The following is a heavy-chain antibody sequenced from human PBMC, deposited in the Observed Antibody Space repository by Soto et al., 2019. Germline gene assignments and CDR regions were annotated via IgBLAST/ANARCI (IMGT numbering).Heavy chain of an antibody. J-gene: IGHJ4*02. CDR1: GFMFSAYW. Sequence: EVQLVESGGRLVQPGGSLRLSCAASGFMFSAYWMSLVRQDPGKGLEWVATISGGASDKFYVDSVKGRFTISRDDSKNTLYLQMNSLRDEDTPVYYCVREDWHRFDSWGQGTLVTVSS. CDR2: ISGGASDK. V-gene: IGHV3-7*01. CDR3: VREDWHRFDS. D-gene: IGHD2-21*01.